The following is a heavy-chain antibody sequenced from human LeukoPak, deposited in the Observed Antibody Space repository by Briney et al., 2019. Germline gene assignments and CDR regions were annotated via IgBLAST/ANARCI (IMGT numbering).Heavy chain of an antibody. J-gene: IGHJ4*02. D-gene: IGHD6-13*01. CDR2: ISSSSSYI. V-gene: IGHV3-21*01. Sequence: GGSLRLSCAASGFTFSSYSMNWVRQAPGKGLEWVSSISSSSSYIYYADSVKGRFTISRDNAKNSLYLQMNSLRAEDTAVYYCAKATDWEAAAGSGGIDYWGQGTLVTVSS. CDR1: GFTFSSYS. CDR3: AKATDWEAAAGSGGIDY.